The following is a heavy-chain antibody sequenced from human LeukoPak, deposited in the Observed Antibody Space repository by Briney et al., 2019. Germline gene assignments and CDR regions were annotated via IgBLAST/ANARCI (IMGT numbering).Heavy chain of an antibody. CDR1: GFTFSSYE. CDR3: AKGGKFGAYHFDY. J-gene: IGHJ4*02. V-gene: IGHV3-48*03. CDR2: ISSSGSTI. Sequence: GGSLRLSCAASGFTFSSYEMNWVRQAPGKGLEWVSYISSSGSTIYYADSVKGRFTISRDNSKNTLYLQMNSLRAEDTAVYYCAKGGKFGAYHFDYWGQGTLVTVSS. D-gene: IGHD3-10*01.